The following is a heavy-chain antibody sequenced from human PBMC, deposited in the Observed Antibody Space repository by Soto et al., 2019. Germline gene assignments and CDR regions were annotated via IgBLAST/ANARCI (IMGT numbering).Heavy chain of an antibody. D-gene: IGHD4-17*01. CDR3: ASQYGDLTFDY. CDR1: GGTFSSYT. J-gene: IGHJ4*02. V-gene: IGHV1-69*02. Sequence: QVQLVPSGAEVKKPGSSVKVSCKASGGTFSSYTISWVRQAPGQGLEWMGRIIPILGIANYAQKFQGRVTITADKSTSTAYMELSSLRSEDTAVYYCASQYGDLTFDYWGQGTLVTVSS. CDR2: IIPILGIA.